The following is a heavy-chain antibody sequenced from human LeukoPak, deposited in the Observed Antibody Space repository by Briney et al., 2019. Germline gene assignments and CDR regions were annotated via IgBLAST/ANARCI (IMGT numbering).Heavy chain of an antibody. V-gene: IGHV4-30-2*01. CDR2: NYHSGST. CDR3: ASPGLQRDAFDI. Sequence: KPSETLSLTCTVSGGSISSSSYYWGWIRQPPGKGLEWIGYNYHSGSTYYNPSLKSRVTISVDRSKNQFSLKPSSVTAADTAVYYCASPGLQRDAFDIWGQGTMVTVSS. D-gene: IGHD4-11*01. J-gene: IGHJ3*02. CDR1: GGSISSSSYY.